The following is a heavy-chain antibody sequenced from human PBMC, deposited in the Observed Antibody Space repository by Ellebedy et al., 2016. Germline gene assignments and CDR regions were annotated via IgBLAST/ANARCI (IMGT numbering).Heavy chain of an antibody. CDR3: ARYYGSGSYYSGWFDP. Sequence: SETLSLXXTVSGGSISSYYWSWIRQPPGKGLEWIGYIYYSGSTNYNPSLKSRVTISVDTSKNQFSLKLSSVTAADTAVYYCARYYGSGSYYSGWFDPWGQGTLVTVSS. CDR1: GGSISSYY. CDR2: IYYSGST. D-gene: IGHD3-10*01. J-gene: IGHJ5*02. V-gene: IGHV4-59*01.